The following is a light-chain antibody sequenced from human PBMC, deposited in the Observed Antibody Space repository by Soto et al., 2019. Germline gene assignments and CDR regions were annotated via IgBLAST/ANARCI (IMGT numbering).Light chain of an antibody. CDR3: QQCDRSPWT. V-gene: IGKV1-39*01. CDR1: QHISIY. Sequence: DIQMTQSPSSLSASVGDRVTITCRASQHISIYLNWYQQRPGTAPKLLIFAASSLQSGVPSRFSGSGSGTDFTLTISSLQPEDFAVYYCQQCDRSPWTFGQGTTVEI. CDR2: AAS. J-gene: IGKJ1*01.